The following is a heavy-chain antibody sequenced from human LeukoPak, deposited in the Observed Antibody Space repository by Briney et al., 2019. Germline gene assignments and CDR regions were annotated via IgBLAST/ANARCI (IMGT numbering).Heavy chain of an antibody. Sequence: GGSLRLSCAASGFTFSSYAMSWVRQAPGKGLEWVSAISGSGGSTYYADSVKGRFTISRDNSKNTLYLQMNSLRAEDTAAYYCAKGQTGEGYFDYWGQGTLVTVSS. D-gene: IGHD7-27*01. CDR3: AKGQTGEGYFDY. J-gene: IGHJ4*02. CDR2: ISGSGGST. V-gene: IGHV3-23*01. CDR1: GFTFSSYA.